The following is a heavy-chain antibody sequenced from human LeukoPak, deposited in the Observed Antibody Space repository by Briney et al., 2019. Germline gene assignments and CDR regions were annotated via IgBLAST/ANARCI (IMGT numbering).Heavy chain of an antibody. CDR1: GYTSNSYG. Sequence: ASVKVSCKASGYTSNSYGISWVRQAPGQGLEWMGWISIYTGNTKYGEKFQGRATMTRDTSTSTAYLEVRSLSSDDTAVYYCARVRGTALTAYPGYFDYWGQGTLVTVSS. J-gene: IGHJ4*02. V-gene: IGHV1-18*04. CDR3: ARVRGTALTAYPGYFDY. CDR2: ISIYTGNT. D-gene: IGHD2-21*02.